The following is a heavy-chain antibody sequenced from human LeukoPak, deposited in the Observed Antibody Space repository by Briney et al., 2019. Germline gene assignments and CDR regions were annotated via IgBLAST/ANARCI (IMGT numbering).Heavy chain of an antibody. CDR3: TRDQDGMAV. Sequence: SQTLSLTCVLSGDTVSSNIAAWNWIRQSPSGGLEWLGRTYYRSKWYNDYAVSLRGRLTINPDTSKNQFSLQLNSVTPEDTAVYYCTRDQDGMAVWGQGTTVTVSS. CDR1: GDTVSSNIAA. CDR2: TYYRSKWYN. V-gene: IGHV6-1*01. J-gene: IGHJ6*02.